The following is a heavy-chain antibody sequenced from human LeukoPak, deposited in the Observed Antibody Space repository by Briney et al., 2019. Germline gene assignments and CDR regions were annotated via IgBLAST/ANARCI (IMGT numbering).Heavy chain of an antibody. V-gene: IGHV4-4*07. CDR2: IYTSGIT. D-gene: IGHD3-22*01. CDR3: ARDVHYDSSGYYRDY. J-gene: IGHJ4*02. CDR1: GGSISSYY. Sequence: SETLSLTCTVSGGSISSYYWTWIRQPAGKGLEWIGRIYTSGITNYNPSLKSRVTMSVDTSKNQFSLTLSSVTAADTAVYYCARDVHYDSSGYYRDYWGQGTLVTVSS.